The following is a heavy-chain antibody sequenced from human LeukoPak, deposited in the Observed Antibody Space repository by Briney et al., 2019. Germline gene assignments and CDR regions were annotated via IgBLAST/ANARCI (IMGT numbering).Heavy chain of an antibody. Sequence: SETLSLTCTVSGGSISSSGYYWGWIRQSPGKGLEWIGSIFYSGSTYYNPSLKSRVTIYIDTSKNQFSLKLSSATAADTAVYYCARHDQQSDYWGQGTLVTVSS. CDR2: IFYSGST. CDR1: GGSISSSGYY. D-gene: IGHD6-13*01. V-gene: IGHV4-39*01. CDR3: ARHDQQSDY. J-gene: IGHJ4*02.